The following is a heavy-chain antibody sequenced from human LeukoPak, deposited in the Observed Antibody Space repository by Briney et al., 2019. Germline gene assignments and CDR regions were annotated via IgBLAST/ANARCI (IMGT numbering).Heavy chain of an antibody. Sequence: GGSLRLSCAASGFTFSSYGMHWVRQAPGKGLEWVAVIWYDGSNKYYADSVKGRFTISRDNPKNTLYLQMNSLRAEDTAVYYCARRVGATRWYFDYWGQGTLVTVSS. CDR2: IWYDGSNK. CDR1: GFTFSSYG. D-gene: IGHD1-26*01. V-gene: IGHV3-33*01. J-gene: IGHJ4*02. CDR3: ARRVGATRWYFDY.